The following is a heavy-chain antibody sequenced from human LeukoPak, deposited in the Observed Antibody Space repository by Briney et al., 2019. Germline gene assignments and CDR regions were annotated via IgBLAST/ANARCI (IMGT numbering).Heavy chain of an antibody. CDR1: GGSISSYY. Sequence: SETLSLTCTVSGGSISSYYWSWIRQPAGKGLEWIGRIYTDGSTDYNPSLKSRLTMSVDTSKNQFSLKLSSVPAADTAVDYCARTTEGHVAFDIWGQGTMVTVSS. CDR3: ARTTEGHVAFDI. J-gene: IGHJ3*02. CDR2: IYTDGST. D-gene: IGHD4-11*01. V-gene: IGHV4-4*07.